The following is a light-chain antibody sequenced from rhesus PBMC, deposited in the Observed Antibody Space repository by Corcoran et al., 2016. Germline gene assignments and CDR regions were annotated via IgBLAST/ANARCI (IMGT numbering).Light chain of an antibody. Sequence: DIQMTQSPSSLSASVGDTVTITCRASQDIYNNVAWYQLKPGKVPRLVMYYASTLQSGVPSRVSGSGAGTDFTLPISSLQPEDVATYYCQHGYGTLPTFGQGTKMEIK. CDR1: QDIYNN. CDR3: QHGYGTLPT. V-gene: IGKV1-74*01. CDR2: YAS. J-gene: IGKJ1*01.